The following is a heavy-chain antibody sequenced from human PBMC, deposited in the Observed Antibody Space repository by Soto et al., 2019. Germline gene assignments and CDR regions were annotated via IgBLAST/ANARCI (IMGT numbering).Heavy chain of an antibody. CDR1: GFTFDDYA. Sequence: GGSLRLSCAASGFTFDDYAMHWVRQAPGKGLEWVSGISWNSGSIGYADSVKGRFTISRDNAKNSLYLQMNSLRAEDTALYYCAKDIKYDYGDQTYYFDYWGQGALVTVSS. D-gene: IGHD4-17*01. J-gene: IGHJ4*02. CDR3: AKDIKYDYGDQTYYFDY. V-gene: IGHV3-9*01. CDR2: ISWNSGSI.